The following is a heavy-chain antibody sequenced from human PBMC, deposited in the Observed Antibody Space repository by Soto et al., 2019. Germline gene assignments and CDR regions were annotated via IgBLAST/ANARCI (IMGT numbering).Heavy chain of an antibody. Sequence: QVQLQESGPGLVKPSETLSLTSTVSGDSISSSNWWSWVRQPPGKGLEWIGETYHSGTTKYNPSLKSRVTISLDFSNNQFSRELKSVTAADTAVYYCAREGSGSPVSVWGQRALVIVSS. CDR3: AREGSGSPVSV. V-gene: IGHV4-4*02. CDR1: GDSISSSNW. D-gene: IGHD3-10*01. CDR2: TYHSGTT. J-gene: IGHJ1*01.